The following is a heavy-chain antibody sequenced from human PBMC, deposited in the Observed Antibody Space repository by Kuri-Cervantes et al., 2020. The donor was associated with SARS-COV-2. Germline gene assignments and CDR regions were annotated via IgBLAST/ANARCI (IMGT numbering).Heavy chain of an antibody. CDR2: ISSSGSTI. D-gene: IGHD6-13*01. J-gene: IGHJ6*02. CDR3: ARERVLYSSSWYGMDV. V-gene: IGHV3-48*03. Sequence: GESLKISCAASGFTFSSYEMNWVRQAPGKGLEWVSYISSSGSTIYYADSVKGRFTISRDNAKNSLYLQMNSLRAEDTAVYYCARERVLYSSSWYGMDVWGQGTTVTVSS. CDR1: GFTFSSYE.